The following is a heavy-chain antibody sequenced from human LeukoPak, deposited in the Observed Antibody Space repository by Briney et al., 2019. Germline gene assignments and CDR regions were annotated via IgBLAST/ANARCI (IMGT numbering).Heavy chain of an antibody. J-gene: IGHJ5*02. D-gene: IGHD6-13*01. V-gene: IGHV5-51*01. CDR2: IYPGDSDT. CDR3: ARRVYSSSWYWFDP. Sequence: GESLKISCKGSGYSFTSYWIGWVRQMPGKGLEWMGVIYPGDSDTRYSPSFQGQVTISADKSISTAYLQWSSLKASDTAMYHCARRVYSSSWYWFDPWGQGTLVTVSS. CDR1: GYSFTSYW.